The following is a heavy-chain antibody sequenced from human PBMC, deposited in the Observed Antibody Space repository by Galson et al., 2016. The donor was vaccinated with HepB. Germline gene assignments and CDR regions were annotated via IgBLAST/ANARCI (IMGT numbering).Heavy chain of an antibody. Sequence: SLRLSCAASGFTFSSYEMNWVRQAPGKGLEWVSYISSSGSTIYYADTVKGRFTISRDNAKSSLFLQMNSLRAEDTGVYYCARGWARSTYYYDNSGYDSWGQGTLVIVSS. CDR3: ARGWARSTYYYDNSGYDS. D-gene: IGHD3-22*01. V-gene: IGHV3-48*03. CDR1: GFTFSSYE. CDR2: ISSSGSTI. J-gene: IGHJ4*02.